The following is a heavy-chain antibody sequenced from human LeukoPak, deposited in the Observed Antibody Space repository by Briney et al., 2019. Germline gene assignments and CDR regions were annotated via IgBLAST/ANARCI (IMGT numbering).Heavy chain of an antibody. CDR1: GFTFSSDW. J-gene: IGHJ3*02. V-gene: IGHV3-74*01. CDR3: TREVNAFDI. CDR2: ISGDGRDI. Sequence: PGGSLRLSCAASGFTFSSDWMRWVRQAPGKGLVWVTGISGDGRDIWYADSVKGRFTISRDNAKNTLYLQMNSVRVEDTAVYFCTREVNAFDIWGRGTTVTVSS.